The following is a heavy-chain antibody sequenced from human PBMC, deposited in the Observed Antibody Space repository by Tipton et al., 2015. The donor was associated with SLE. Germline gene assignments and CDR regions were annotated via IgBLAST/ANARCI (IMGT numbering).Heavy chain of an antibody. D-gene: IGHD1-26*01. CDR3: ARDSGSVYGMDV. Sequence: TLSLTCTVSGGSISSYYWSWIRQPPGKGLEWIGYIYYSGSTNYNPSLKSRVTISVDTSKNQFSLKLSSVTAADTAVYYCARDSGSVYGMDVWGQGTTVTVSS. J-gene: IGHJ6*02. V-gene: IGHV4-59*01. CDR1: GGSISSYY. CDR2: IYYSGST.